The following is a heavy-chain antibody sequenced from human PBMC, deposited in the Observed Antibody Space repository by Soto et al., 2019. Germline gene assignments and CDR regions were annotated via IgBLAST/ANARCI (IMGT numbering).Heavy chain of an antibody. V-gene: IGHV3-53*01. Sequence: DVQLVESGGGLIQPGESLSRSCAAFGLTVIGKKYGAWFRRPQGKGLEWVSALYDVDGTYYADSVKGRFTTSRDSSKTTVYLQMNGLRPDDTAVYYCASWHEREHAYDVWGQGTTVTVSS. D-gene: IGHD1-1*01. CDR1: GLTVIGKKY. CDR3: ASWHEREHAYDV. CDR2: LYDVDGT. J-gene: IGHJ3*01.